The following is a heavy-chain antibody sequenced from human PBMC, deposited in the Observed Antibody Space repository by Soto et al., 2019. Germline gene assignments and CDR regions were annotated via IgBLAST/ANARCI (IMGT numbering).Heavy chain of an antibody. CDR1: GYTFTSYG. V-gene: IGHV1-18*01. Sequence: ASVKVSCKASGYTFTSYGISWVRQAPGQGLEWMGWISAYNGNTNYAQKLQGRVTMTTDTSTSTAYMELRSLRSDDTAVYYCARDIGDSSSTSCYAHGYYYYYGMDVWGQGTTVTVSS. CDR3: ARDIGDSSSTSCYAHGYYYYYGMDV. D-gene: IGHD2-2*01. CDR2: ISAYNGNT. J-gene: IGHJ6*02.